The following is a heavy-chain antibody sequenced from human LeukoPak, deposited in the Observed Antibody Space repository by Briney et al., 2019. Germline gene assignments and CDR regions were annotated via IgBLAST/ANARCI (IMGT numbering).Heavy chain of an antibody. V-gene: IGHV3-33*03. Sequence: GGSLRLSCAEPGFTFSNYGMHWVRQAPGKGLEWVSTIWYDGSHQYYADSVKGRFIISRDNSKNTLYLQMHSLRAEDTAVYYCAKYRSGGKMHYFDYWGQGTLVTVSS. CDR3: AKYRSGGKMHYFDY. CDR1: GFTFSNYG. CDR2: IWYDGSHQ. J-gene: IGHJ4*02. D-gene: IGHD1-26*01.